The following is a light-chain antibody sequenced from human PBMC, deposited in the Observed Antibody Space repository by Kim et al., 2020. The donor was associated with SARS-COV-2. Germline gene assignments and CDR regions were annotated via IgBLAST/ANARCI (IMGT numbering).Light chain of an antibody. CDR3: SSYTSSSTVV. CDR1: SSDVGGYNY. V-gene: IGLV2-14*03. Sequence: GQSLTISCTETSSDVGGYNYVSWCQQHPGKAPKLMIYDVSNRPSGVSNRFSGSKSGNTASLTISGLQAEDEADYYCSSYTSSSTVVFGGGTQLTVL. J-gene: IGLJ2*01. CDR2: DVS.